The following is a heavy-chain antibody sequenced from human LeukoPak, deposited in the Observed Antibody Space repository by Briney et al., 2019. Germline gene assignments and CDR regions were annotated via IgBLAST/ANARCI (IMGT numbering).Heavy chain of an antibody. CDR1: GFTFSNYA. Sequence: PGGSLRLSCAASGFTFSNYAMSWVRQAPGKGLEWVSTITSGGGSTYYADSVKGRFTISRDNSKTTLHLQMNSLRAEDTAIYYCSEDHRSCVGKSCLLNEDWGQGALVTVS. CDR2: ITSGGGST. V-gene: IGHV3-23*01. D-gene: IGHD2-21*01. J-gene: IGHJ4*02. CDR3: SEDHRSCVGKSCLLNED.